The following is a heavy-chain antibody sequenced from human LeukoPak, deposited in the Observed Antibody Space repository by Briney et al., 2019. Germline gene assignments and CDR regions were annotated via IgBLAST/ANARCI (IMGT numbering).Heavy chain of an antibody. J-gene: IGHJ4*02. CDR1: GFSFSSYW. CDR3: ASGYSSSWATFDY. D-gene: IGHD6-13*01. V-gene: IGHV3-74*01. Sequence: GGSLRLSCAASGFSFSSYWMNWVRQAPGKGLVWVSRINTDGSSTSYADSVKGRFTISRDNAKNSLYLQMNSLRAEDTAVYFCASGYSSSWATFDYWGRGTLVTVSS. CDR2: INTDGSST.